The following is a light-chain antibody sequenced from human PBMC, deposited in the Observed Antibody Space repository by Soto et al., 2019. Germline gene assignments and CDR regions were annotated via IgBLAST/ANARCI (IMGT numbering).Light chain of an antibody. V-gene: IGKV3-15*01. J-gene: IGKJ1*01. Sequence: EIVMTQSPATLSVSPGERATLSCRASQSVSSNLAWYQQKPGQAPRLLFYGASTRATGIPARFSGSGSGTEFTLTISSLQSEDFAVYYCQQYNNWPREFGQGTKVEIK. CDR1: QSVSSN. CDR2: GAS. CDR3: QQYNNWPRE.